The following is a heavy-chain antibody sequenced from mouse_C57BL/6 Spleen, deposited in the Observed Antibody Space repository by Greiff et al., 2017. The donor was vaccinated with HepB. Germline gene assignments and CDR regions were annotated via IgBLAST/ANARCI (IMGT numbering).Heavy chain of an antibody. CDR3: ARRTYYSNYRGAMDY. CDR2: LDPSDSYT. Sequence: QVQLQQPGAELVKPGASVKLSCKASGYTFTSYWMQWVKQRSGQGLEWIGELDPSDSYTNYNQKFKGKATLTVDTSSSTAYMQLSSLTSEDSAVYYCARRTYYSNYRGAMDYWGQGTSVTVSS. D-gene: IGHD2-5*01. CDR1: GYTFTSYW. V-gene: IGHV1-50*01. J-gene: IGHJ4*01.